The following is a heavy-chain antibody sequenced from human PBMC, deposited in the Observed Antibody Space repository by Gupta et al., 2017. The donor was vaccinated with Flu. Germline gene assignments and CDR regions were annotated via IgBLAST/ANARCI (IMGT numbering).Heavy chain of an antibody. CDR3: ARDRRDLDKGYYYYYMDV. CDR2: ITSSGGTV. D-gene: IGHD3-9*01. CDR1: GFTFRDNF. Sequence: QPQLVQSGGHLVRPGGSVRLSCVASGFTFRDNFLTWIRQAPGKGLEWLAYITSSGGTVFYADSVKGRFTVSRDNGKNSLYLEMGSLRADDTATYYCARDRRDLDKGYYYYYMDVWGKGATVTVSS. V-gene: IGHV3-11*01. J-gene: IGHJ6*03.